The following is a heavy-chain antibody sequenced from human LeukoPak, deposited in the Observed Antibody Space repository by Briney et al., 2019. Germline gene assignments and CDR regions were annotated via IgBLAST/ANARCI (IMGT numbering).Heavy chain of an antibody. CDR2: IYTTGSA. CDR3: ARVAQYIVGASSTAFFEY. Sequence: SETLSLTCTVSGDSIRSYYWSWFRQPAGKGLEWIGRIYTTGSANYNPSLKSRVTMSVDTSKNQFSLKLSSVTAADTAVYYCARVAQYIVGASSTAFFEYWGQGTLVTVSS. J-gene: IGHJ4*02. V-gene: IGHV4-4*07. D-gene: IGHD1-26*01. CDR1: GDSIRSYY.